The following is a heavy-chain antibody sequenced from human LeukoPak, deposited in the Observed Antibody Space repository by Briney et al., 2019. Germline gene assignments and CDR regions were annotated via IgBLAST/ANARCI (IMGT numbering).Heavy chain of an antibody. CDR2: IIPILGIA. Sequence: SVKVSCKASGGTFSSYTISWVRQAPGQGLEWMGRIIPILGIANYAQKFQGRVTITADKSTSTAYMELSSLRSEDTAVYYCAREVIQLRPGSTDYYGMDVWGQGTTVTVSS. CDR1: GGTFSSYT. D-gene: IGHD5-18*01. J-gene: IGHJ6*02. CDR3: AREVIQLRPGSTDYYGMDV. V-gene: IGHV1-69*04.